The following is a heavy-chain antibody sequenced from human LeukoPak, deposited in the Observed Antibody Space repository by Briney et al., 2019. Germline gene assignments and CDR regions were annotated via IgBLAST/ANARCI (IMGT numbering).Heavy chain of an antibody. CDR1: GFTFGDYA. Sequence: PGGSLRLSCTASGFTFGDYAMSWVRQAPEKGLEWVGFIISKSYGETGEYAASVKGRFTISRDDSKSIAYLQMNSLKTEDTAMYYCTRGRYYYDSSGYSRGPTFDHWGQGTLVTVSS. V-gene: IGHV3-49*04. D-gene: IGHD3-22*01. CDR3: TRGRYYYDSSGYSRGPTFDH. J-gene: IGHJ4*02. CDR2: IISKSYGETG.